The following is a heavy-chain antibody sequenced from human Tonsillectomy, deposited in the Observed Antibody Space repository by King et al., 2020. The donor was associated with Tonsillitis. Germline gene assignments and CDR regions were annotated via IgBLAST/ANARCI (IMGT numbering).Heavy chain of an antibody. Sequence: QLVQSGGGLVKPGGSLRLSCAASGFSFSSYTMNFVRKAPGKGLEWVSAISIFSSYKYYADSVKGRFAISRDNAENSLYLQMNSLRVEDTAVYYCARAYCDSSTCKEYRYYYYMDVWGKGTTVTVS. D-gene: IGHD2-21*01. V-gene: IGHV3-21*01. CDR1: GFSFSSYT. J-gene: IGHJ6*03. CDR3: ARAYCDSSTCKEYRYYYYMDV. CDR2: ISIFSSYK.